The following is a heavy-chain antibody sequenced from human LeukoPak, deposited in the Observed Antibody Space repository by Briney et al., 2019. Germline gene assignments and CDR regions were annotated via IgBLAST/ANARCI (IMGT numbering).Heavy chain of an antibody. J-gene: IGHJ4*02. V-gene: IGHV1-18*01. D-gene: IGHD3-22*01. CDR3: PRQSAAGYYDSSGYYFSYFDS. CDR2: ISAYNGNT. CDR1: GYTFINQR. Sequence: ASVKVSCQASGYTFINQRINWVRQAPGQGRAWMGWISAYNGNTNYAQNLQGRVTMTTHTYTPTSYMEPSSLRADDTAMYYCPRQSAAGYYDSSGYYFSYFDSWGQGTLVTVSS.